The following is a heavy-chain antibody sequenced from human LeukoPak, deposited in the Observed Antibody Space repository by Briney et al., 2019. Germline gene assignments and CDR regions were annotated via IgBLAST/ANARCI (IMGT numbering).Heavy chain of an antibody. Sequence: PSGTLSLTCGVSGASISRPYWWIWVRQPPGKGLEWIAEISHSGTTHYNPSLKSRVIISLDKSKNQVFLKLNSVTAADTAMYYCARDGGSDQYYFDTWGQGTLVTVSS. D-gene: IGHD6-19*01. J-gene: IGHJ4*02. CDR2: ISHSGTT. V-gene: IGHV4-4*02. CDR3: ARDGGSDQYYFDT. CDR1: GASISRPYW.